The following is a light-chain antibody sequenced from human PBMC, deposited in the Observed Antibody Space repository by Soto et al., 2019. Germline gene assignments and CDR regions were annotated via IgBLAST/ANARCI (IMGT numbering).Light chain of an antibody. J-gene: IGKJ5*01. V-gene: IGKV1-5*03. CDR1: QSISIW. CDR2: AAS. Sequence: DIQMAQSPSALSASIGDRVTITCRASQSISIWLAWYQQKPGKAPKLLIYAASSLESGVPSRFSGSGSGTEFTLTISSLQPDDFATYYCQQANSFPITFGQGTRLEIK. CDR3: QQANSFPIT.